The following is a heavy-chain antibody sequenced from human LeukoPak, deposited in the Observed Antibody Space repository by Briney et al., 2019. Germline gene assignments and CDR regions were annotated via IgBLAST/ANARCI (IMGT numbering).Heavy chain of an antibody. J-gene: IGHJ4*02. CDR1: GFTFSSYS. D-gene: IGHD6-19*01. CDR3: ARVIAVAGTKVPDY. CDR2: ISSSSSTI. Sequence: GGSLRLSCAASGFTFSSYSMNWVRQAPGKGLEWVSYISSSSSTIYYADSVKGRFTISRDNAKNSLYLQMNSLRAEDTAVYYCARVIAVAGTKVPDYWGQGTLVTVSS. V-gene: IGHV3-48*01.